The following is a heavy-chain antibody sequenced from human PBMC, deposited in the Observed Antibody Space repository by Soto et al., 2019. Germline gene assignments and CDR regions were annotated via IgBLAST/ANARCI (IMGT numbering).Heavy chain of an antibody. Sequence: QVQLVQSGAEVRKPGASVTVSCKASGYTFTTYGISWVRQAPGQGLEWMGWISGYNGHTKYAQKFQGRVTMTTDTSPSTVYMDLRSRRADDTAVYYCAREGEMPYYYYGLDVWGQGTTVTVSS. D-gene: IGHD3-16*01. CDR1: GYTFTTYG. CDR2: ISGYNGHT. V-gene: IGHV1-18*01. J-gene: IGHJ6*02. CDR3: AREGEMPYYYYGLDV.